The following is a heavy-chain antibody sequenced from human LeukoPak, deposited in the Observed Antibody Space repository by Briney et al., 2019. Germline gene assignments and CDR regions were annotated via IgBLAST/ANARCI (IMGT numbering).Heavy chain of an antibody. J-gene: IGHJ5*02. CDR3: ARVNLRGSNYNWFDP. Sequence: GASVKVSCKTSGGTFLSHTFSWVRQAPGKGLEWMGKITPVIETANYAQTFQGRVPIYADKSTTTVYMDLSGLRPDDTAVYYCARVNLRGSNYNWFDPWGQGTRVTVSS. CDR1: GGTFLSHT. CDR2: ITPVIETA. D-gene: IGHD3-10*01. V-gene: IGHV1-69*08.